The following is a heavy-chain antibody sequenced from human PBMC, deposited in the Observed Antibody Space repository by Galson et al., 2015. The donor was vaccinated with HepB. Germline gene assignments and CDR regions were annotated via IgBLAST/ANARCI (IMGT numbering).Heavy chain of an antibody. CDR2: INTNTGNP. Sequence: SVKVSCKASGYTFTSYAMNWVRQAPGQGLEWMGWINTNTGNPTYAQGFTGRFVFSLDTSVSTAYLQISSLKAEDTAVYYCARAGVEQWLASGLNWFDPWGQGTLVTVSS. J-gene: IGHJ5*02. V-gene: IGHV7-4-1*02. D-gene: IGHD6-19*01. CDR3: ARAGVEQWLASGLNWFDP. CDR1: GYTFTSYA.